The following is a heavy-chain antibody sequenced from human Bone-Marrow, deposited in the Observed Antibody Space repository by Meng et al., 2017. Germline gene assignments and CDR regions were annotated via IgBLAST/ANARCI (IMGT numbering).Heavy chain of an antibody. D-gene: IGHD3-16*01. CDR1: GCTFSSYA. CDR2: IILIFGTA. CDR3: ARGGQRWRLRLVDAFDI. Sequence: SVKVSCKASGCTFSSYAISWVRQAPGQGLEWMGGIILIFGTANYAQKFQGRVTITADESTSTAYMELSSLRSEDTAVYYCARGGQRWRLRLVDAFDIWGQGTMVTVSS. V-gene: IGHV1-69*13. J-gene: IGHJ3*02.